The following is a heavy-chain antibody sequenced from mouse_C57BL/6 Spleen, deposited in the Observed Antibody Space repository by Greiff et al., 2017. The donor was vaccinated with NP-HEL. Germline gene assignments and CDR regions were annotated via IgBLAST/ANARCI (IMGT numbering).Heavy chain of an antibody. CDR1: GYTFTSYW. CDR3: TRRSSIYDDDEAWFAY. V-gene: IGHV1-5*01. D-gene: IGHD2-4*01. Sequence: EVQLQQSGTVLARPGASVKMSCKTSGYTFTSYWMHWVKQRPGQGLEWIGAIYPGNSDTSYNQKFKGKAKLTAVTSASTAYMELSSLTNEDSAVYYCTRRSSIYDDDEAWFAYWGQGTLVTVSA. CDR2: IYPGNSDT. J-gene: IGHJ3*01.